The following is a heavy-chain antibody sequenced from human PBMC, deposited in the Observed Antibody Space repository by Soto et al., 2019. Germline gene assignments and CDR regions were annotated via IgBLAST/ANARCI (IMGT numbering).Heavy chain of an antibody. CDR3: ARSYRRYCSGGSCYSYYYYMDV. CDR2: IYYSGST. V-gene: IGHV4-59*01. CDR1: GGSIRSYY. Sequence: SETLSLTGTVSGGSIRSYYWSWLRQPPGKGLEWIGYIYYSGSTNYNPSLKSRVTISVHTSKNQFSLKLSSVTAADTAVYYCARSYRRYCSGGSCYSYYYYMDVWGKGTTVTVSS. J-gene: IGHJ6*03. D-gene: IGHD2-15*01.